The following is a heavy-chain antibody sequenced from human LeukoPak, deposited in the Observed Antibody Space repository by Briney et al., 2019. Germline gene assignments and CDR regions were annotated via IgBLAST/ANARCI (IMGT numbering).Heavy chain of an antibody. CDR2: IKRDGSDT. D-gene: IGHD3-22*01. V-gene: IGHV3-7*01. CDR3: ARDANYYDSRGENYFNY. Sequence: ETLSLTCAVYGGSFSGYYWSWVRQAPGKGLEWVANIKRDGSDTSYVDSVKGRFTISRDNDKKSMYLQLNSLRAEDAAVYYCARDANYYDSRGENYFNYWGQGTLVTVSS. J-gene: IGHJ4*02. CDR1: GGSFSGYY.